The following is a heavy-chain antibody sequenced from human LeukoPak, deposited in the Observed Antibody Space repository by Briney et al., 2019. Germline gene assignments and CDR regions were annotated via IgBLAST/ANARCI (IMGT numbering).Heavy chain of an antibody. CDR3: AKALGYCSGGSCYSSIDY. V-gene: IGHV3-23*01. D-gene: IGHD2-15*01. J-gene: IGHJ4*02. CDR1: GFTFSSYA. CDR2: ISGSGGST. Sequence: GGSLRLSCAASGFTFSSYAMSWVRQAPGKGLEWVSAISGSGGSTYYADPVKGRFTISRDNSKNTLYLQMNSLRAEDTAVYYCAKALGYCSGGSCYSSIDYWGQGTLVTVSS.